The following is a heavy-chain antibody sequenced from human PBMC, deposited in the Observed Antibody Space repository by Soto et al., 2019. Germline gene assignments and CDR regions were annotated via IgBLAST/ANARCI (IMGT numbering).Heavy chain of an antibody. CDR1: GYTFTSYG. J-gene: IGHJ3*02. CDR2: INPNSGGT. CDR3: AFAQSNEDAFDI. Sequence: ASVKVSCKASGYTFTSYGISWVRQAPGQGLEWMGWINPNSGGTNYAQKFQGWVTMTRDTSISTAYMELSRLRSDDTAVYYCAFAQSNEDAFDIWGQGTMVTVSS. V-gene: IGHV1-2*04.